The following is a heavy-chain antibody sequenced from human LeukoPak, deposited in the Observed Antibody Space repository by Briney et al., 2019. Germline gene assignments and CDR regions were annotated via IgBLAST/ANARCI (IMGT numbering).Heavy chain of an antibody. J-gene: IGHJ5*02. Sequence: GGSLRLSCAASGFTFSSYSMNWVRQAPGKGLEWVSSISSSSSYIYYGDSVKGRFTISRDNAKNSLYLQMSSLRAEDTAVYYCARAMTWGQGTLVSVSS. CDR2: ISSSSSYI. CDR1: GFTFSSYS. V-gene: IGHV3-21*01. CDR3: ARAMT.